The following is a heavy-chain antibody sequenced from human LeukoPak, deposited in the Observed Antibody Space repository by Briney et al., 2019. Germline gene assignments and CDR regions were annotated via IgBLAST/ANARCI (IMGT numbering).Heavy chain of an antibody. CDR3: ARERGENFPGLRRGYFDY. Sequence: SETLSLTCAVSGGSISSGGYSWSWIRQPPGKGLEWIGYIYHSGSTYYNPSLKSRVTISVDRSKNQFSLKLSSVTAADTAVYYGARERGENFPGLRRGYFDYGGQGTLVTVS. V-gene: IGHV4-30-2*01. D-gene: IGHD3-10*01. J-gene: IGHJ4*02. CDR1: GGSISSGGYS. CDR2: IYHSGST.